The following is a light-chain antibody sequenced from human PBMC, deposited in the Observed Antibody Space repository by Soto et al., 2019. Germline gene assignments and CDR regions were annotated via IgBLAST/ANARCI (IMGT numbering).Light chain of an antibody. V-gene: IGKV3-15*01. J-gene: IGKJ4*01. CDR2: GAS. CDR1: QSVSSN. Sequence: EIVMTQSPATLSLSPGERATLSCRASQSVSSNLAWYHQKPGQAPRILIYGASTRATGIPARFSGSGSGTEFNLTLSSPKSEDFAVYYCQQYNNGPPLTFGGGTKVEIK. CDR3: QQYNNGPPLT.